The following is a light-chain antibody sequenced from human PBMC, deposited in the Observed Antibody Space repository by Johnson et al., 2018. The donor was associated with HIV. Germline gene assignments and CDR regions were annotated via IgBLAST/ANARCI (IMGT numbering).Light chain of an antibody. CDR3: GSWDSSLRSGF. CDR2: SNN. CDR1: ISNIGSNT. Sequence: QSVLTQPPSASGTPGQRVTISCSGSISNIGSNTVNWYQQLPGTAPKRLIYSNNQRPSGVPDRFSGSTSGTSASLASRWLRAEDEADCYCGSWDSSLRSGFFGTGTKVTVL. J-gene: IGLJ1*01. V-gene: IGLV1-44*01.